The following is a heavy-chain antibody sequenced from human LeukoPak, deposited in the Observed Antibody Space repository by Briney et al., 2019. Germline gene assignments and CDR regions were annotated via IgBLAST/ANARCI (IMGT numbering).Heavy chain of an antibody. J-gene: IGHJ6*03. CDR3: ARRGIVVVPAAIPQGDYYYYMDV. V-gene: IGHV4-31*03. CDR1: GGSISSGGYY. Sequence: SETLSLTCTVSGGSISSGGYYWSWIRQHPGKGLEWIGYIYYSGSTYYSPSLKSRVTISVDTSKNQFSLKLSSVTAADTAVYYCARRGIVVVPAAIPQGDYYYYMDVWGKGTTVTVSS. CDR2: IYYSGST. D-gene: IGHD2-2*02.